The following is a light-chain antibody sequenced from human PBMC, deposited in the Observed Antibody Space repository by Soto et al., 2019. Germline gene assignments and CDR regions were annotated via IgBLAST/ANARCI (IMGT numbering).Light chain of an antibody. CDR2: KAS. J-gene: IGKJ3*01. Sequence: DIQMTQSPSTLSASVGDRVTITCRASQSISSWLSGYQQKPWKAPKLLIYKASILESGVPSRISGSGSGTGFTLSISSLHPYEFATYYCQQYNSYLFTFGPGTKVDIK. V-gene: IGKV1-5*03. CDR1: QSISSW. CDR3: QQYNSYLFT.